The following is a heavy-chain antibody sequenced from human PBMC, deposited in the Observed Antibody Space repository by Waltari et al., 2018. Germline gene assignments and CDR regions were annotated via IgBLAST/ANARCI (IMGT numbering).Heavy chain of an antibody. J-gene: IGHJ4*02. CDR1: GFMFSGYW. D-gene: IGHD3-22*01. Sequence: EVHLVESGGGLIQPGGSLRLSCTASGFMFSGYWMHWVRQAPGEGLVLVSRFSSDGSITDYADSVKGRFTISGDNAKNTLYLQMSSLRAEDTAMYFCTSHYYDNDAYYDVYWGQGTLVTVSS. V-gene: IGHV3-74*01. CDR3: TSHYYDNDAYYDVY. CDR2: FSSDGSIT.